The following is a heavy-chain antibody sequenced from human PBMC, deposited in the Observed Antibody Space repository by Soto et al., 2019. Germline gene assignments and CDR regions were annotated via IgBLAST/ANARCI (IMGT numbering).Heavy chain of an antibody. J-gene: IGHJ3*02. D-gene: IGHD3-22*01. CDR2: IYYSGST. CDR1: GGSISSGGYY. CDR3: GRDGSYDSRGQEAFDI. V-gene: IGHV4-31*03. Sequence: QVQLQESGPGLVKPSQTLSLTCTVSGGSISSGGYYWSWIRQHPGKGLEWIGSIYYSGSTYYNPSLKSRVTISVGKPKNQFSLKLSSVTAADTAVYYCGRDGSYDSRGQEAFDIWGQGTMVTVSS.